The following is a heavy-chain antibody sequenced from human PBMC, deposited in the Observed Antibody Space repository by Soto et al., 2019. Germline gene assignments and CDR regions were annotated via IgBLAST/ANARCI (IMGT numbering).Heavy chain of an antibody. D-gene: IGHD1-26*01. CDR3: AHRGVYSGSYQVFAY. Sequence: GVGWIRQPPGKALEWLALIYWDDDKRYSPSLKSRLTITKDTSKDQVVLTLTNMDPVDTATYYCAHRGVYSGSYQVFAYWGKRTPVIV. J-gene: IGHJ4*02. V-gene: IGHV2-5*02. CDR1: G. CDR2: IYWDDDK.